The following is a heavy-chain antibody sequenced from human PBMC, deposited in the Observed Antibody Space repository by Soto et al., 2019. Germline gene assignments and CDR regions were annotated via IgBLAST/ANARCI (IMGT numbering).Heavy chain of an antibody. J-gene: IGHJ4*02. D-gene: IGHD6-6*01. CDR1: GFTFSNYA. V-gene: IGHV3-23*01. CDR3: AKGSDSARPDHFDS. Sequence: EVQVLESGGGLVQPGESLRLSCATSGFTFSNYAMSWVRQAPGKGLEWVSAISGSGGSTYSSDSVKGRFTISRDNSRDTLYPQMKSLRVEDTGTDSCAKGSDSARPDHFDSWGEGSLVTVSS. CDR2: ISGSGGST.